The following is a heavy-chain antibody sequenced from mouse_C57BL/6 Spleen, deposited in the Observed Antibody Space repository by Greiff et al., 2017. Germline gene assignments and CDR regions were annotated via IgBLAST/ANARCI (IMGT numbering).Heavy chain of an antibody. Sequence: EVKLMESGGGLVKPGGSLKLSCAASGFTFSSYTMSWVRQTPETRLEWVATISGGGGHTSYPDSVKGRFTISRDNAKNTLYLEMSRLRSEETALYYCARHEGLDRYVDVWGTGTTVTVSS. V-gene: IGHV5-9*01. J-gene: IGHJ1*03. CDR3: ARHEGLDRYVDV. CDR1: GFTFSSYT. D-gene: IGHD2-4*01. CDR2: ISGGGGHT.